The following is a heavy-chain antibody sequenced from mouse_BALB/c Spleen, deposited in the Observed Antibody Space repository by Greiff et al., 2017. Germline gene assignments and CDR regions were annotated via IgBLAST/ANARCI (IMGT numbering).Heavy chain of an antibody. CDR2: ISSGGST. V-gene: IGHV5-6-5*01. J-gene: IGHJ2*01. CDR1: GFTFSSYA. Sequence: EVQLQESGGGLVKPGGSLKLSCAASGFTFSSYAMSWVRQTPEKRLEWVASISSGGSTYYPDSVKGRFTISRDNARNILYLQMSSLRSEDTAMYYCARGVYYYGSRYYFDYWGQGTTLTVSS. CDR3: ARGVYYYGSRYYFDY. D-gene: IGHD1-1*01.